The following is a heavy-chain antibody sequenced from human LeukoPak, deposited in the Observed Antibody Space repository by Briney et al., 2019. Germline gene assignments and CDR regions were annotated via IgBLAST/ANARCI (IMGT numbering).Heavy chain of an antibody. CDR2: IYYSGST. J-gene: IGHJ4*02. CDR3: ARMYSSSWYI. Sequence: SETLSLTCTVPGGSISSGGYYWSWIRQHPGKGLEWIGYIYYSGSTYYNPSLKSRVTISVDTSKNQFSLKLSSVTAADTAVYYCARMYSSSWYIWGQGTLVTVSS. D-gene: IGHD6-13*01. V-gene: IGHV4-31*03. CDR1: GGSISSGGYY.